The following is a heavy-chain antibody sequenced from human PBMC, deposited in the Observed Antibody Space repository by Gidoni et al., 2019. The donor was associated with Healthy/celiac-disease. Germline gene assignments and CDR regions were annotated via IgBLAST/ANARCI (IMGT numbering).Heavy chain of an antibody. D-gene: IGHD3-9*01. CDR1: GFTFSSCS. V-gene: IGHV3-21*01. J-gene: IGHJ5*02. CDR2: ISSSSSYI. Sequence: EVQLVESGGGLVKPGGSLRLSCAASGFTFSSCSMNWVRQAPGKGLEWVSSISSSSSYIYYADSVKGRFTISRDNAKNSLYLQMNSLRAEDTAVYYCARDLRPGILTGYYKREAWGQGTLVTVSS. CDR3: ARDLRPGILTGYYKREA.